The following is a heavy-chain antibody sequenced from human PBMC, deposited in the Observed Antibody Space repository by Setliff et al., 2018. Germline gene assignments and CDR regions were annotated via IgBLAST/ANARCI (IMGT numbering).Heavy chain of an antibody. Sequence: PSETLSLTCTVSGDSINNFYWTWIRQPPGKGLEWIGYIYHSGGTSYNPSLKSRVTISVDTSKNQFSLNLSSVTAADTAVYYCARTGTYRYFDSWGQGSRVTVSS. J-gene: IGHJ4*02. D-gene: IGHD1-7*01. CDR3: ARTGTYRYFDS. V-gene: IGHV4-4*09. CDR2: IYHSGGT. CDR1: GDSINNFY.